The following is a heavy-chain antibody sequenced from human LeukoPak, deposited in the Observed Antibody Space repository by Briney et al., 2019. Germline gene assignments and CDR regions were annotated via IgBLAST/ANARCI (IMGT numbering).Heavy chain of an antibody. Sequence: SVKVSCKTSGDTFSSYGISWVRQAPGQGLEWMGRIIPIVGSTNYAEKLQGRVTITADKSTSTVYMELSSLRSEDTAVYYCARHYGGLDDYWGQGTLIIVSS. CDR2: IIPIVGST. V-gene: IGHV1-69*04. J-gene: IGHJ4*02. CDR1: GDTFSSYG. CDR3: ARHYGGLDDY. D-gene: IGHD4-23*01.